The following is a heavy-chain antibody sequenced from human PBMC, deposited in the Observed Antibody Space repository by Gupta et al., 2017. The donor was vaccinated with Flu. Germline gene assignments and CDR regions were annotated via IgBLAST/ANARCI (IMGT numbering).Heavy chain of an antibody. D-gene: IGHD3-16*01. Sequence: QVQLVQSEAEVKKPGASMKVSCKVSGYSLTELAIHWVRQAPGKGLEWMGGFHPGDDDTIYAPQFQGRVTMTEDTSGDTAYMELSSLRSEDTAVYYCATQPKIMIMFGGITFDYWGRGTRLTVSS. CDR1: GYSLTELA. CDR3: ATQPKIMIMFGGITFDY. J-gene: IGHJ4*02. CDR2: FHPGDDDT. V-gene: IGHV1-24*01.